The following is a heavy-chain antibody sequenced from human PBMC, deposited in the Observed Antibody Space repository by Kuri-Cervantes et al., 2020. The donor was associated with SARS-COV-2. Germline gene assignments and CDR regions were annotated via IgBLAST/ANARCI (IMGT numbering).Heavy chain of an antibody. CDR3: ARHGTGYDFWSGYYGEDY. D-gene: IGHD3-3*01. J-gene: IGHJ4*02. V-gene: IGHV3-73*01. CDR2: IRSKANSYAT. Sequence: LSLTCAASGFTFSGSAMHWVRQASGKGLEWVGRIRSKANSYATAYAASVKGRFTISRDDSKNTLYLQMNSLRAEDTAVYYCARHGTGYDFWSGYYGEDYWGQGTLVTVSS. CDR1: GFTFSGSA.